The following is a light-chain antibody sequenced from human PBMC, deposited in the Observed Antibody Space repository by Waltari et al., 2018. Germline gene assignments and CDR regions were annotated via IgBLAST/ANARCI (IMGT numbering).Light chain of an antibody. Sequence: DIQMTQSPSTLSASVGDRVTITCRASQCISNWLAWYQQKPGKAPKLLIYKASSLESGVPSRFSGSGSGTEFTLTISSLQPDDFATYYCQQYNGLYTFGQGTKLEIK. J-gene: IGKJ2*01. CDR3: QQYNGLYT. CDR2: KAS. CDR1: QCISNW. V-gene: IGKV1-5*03.